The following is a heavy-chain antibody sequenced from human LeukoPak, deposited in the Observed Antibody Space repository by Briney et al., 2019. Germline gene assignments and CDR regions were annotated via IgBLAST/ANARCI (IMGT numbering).Heavy chain of an antibody. CDR1: GGTFSSYA. V-gene: IGHV1-69*01. J-gene: IGHJ6*02. CDR2: IIPIFGTA. D-gene: IGHD3-3*01. CDR3: ARGLTYYDFWSGYWGAETYYYYGMDV. Sequence: GSSVKVSCKASGGTFSSYAISWVRQAPGQGLEWMGGIIPIFGTANYAQKFQGRVTITADESTSTAYMELSSLRSEDTAVYYCARGLTYYDFWSGYWGAETYYYYGMDVWGQGTTVTVSS.